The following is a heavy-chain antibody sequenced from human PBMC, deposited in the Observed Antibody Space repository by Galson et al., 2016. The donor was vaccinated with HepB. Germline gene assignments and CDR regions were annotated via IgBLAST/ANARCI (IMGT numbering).Heavy chain of an antibody. CDR1: GFTFSSYG. Sequence: SLRLSCAASGFTFSSYGMHWVRQAPGKGLEWVANIKQDGSEKYYVDSVKGRFTISRDNAKNSLYLEMNSLRDEDTAVYYCARDDYFRLGYWGQGTLVTVSS. V-gene: IGHV3-7*01. CDR2: IKQDGSEK. CDR3: ARDDYFRLGY. J-gene: IGHJ4*02. D-gene: IGHD3-16*01.